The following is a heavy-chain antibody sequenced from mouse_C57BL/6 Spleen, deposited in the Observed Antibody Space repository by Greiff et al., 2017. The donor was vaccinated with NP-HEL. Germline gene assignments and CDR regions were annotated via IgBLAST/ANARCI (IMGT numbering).Heavy chain of an antibody. Sequence: DVQLQESGPGLVKPSQSLSLTCSVTGYSITSGYYWNWIRQFPGNKLEWMGYISYDGSNNYNPSLKNRISITRDTSKNQFFLKLNSVTTEDTATYYCAREDYYYGSSYGAMDYWGQGTSVTVSS. J-gene: IGHJ4*01. CDR1: GYSITSGYY. V-gene: IGHV3-6*01. D-gene: IGHD1-1*01. CDR3: AREDYYYGSSYGAMDY. CDR2: ISYDGSN.